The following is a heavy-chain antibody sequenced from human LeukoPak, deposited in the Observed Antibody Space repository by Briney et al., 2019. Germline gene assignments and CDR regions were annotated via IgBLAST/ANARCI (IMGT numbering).Heavy chain of an antibody. V-gene: IGHV3-11*06. J-gene: IGHJ4*02. Sequence: GGSLRLSCAASGFTFSDYYMSWIRQAPGKGLERVSYISSSSSYSNYADSVKGRFTISRDNAKNSLYLQMNSLRAEDTAVYYCAKDSPSRTATTDVPVDYWGRGTLVTVSS. CDR3: AKDSPSRTATTDVPVDY. D-gene: IGHD1/OR15-1a*01. CDR2: ISSSSSYS. CDR1: GFTFSDYY.